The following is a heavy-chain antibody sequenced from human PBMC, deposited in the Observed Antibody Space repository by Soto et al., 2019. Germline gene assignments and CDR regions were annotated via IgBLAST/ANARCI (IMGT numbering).Heavy chain of an antibody. CDR1: GDSVNIDNYY. J-gene: IGHJ4*02. CDR3: ARHRAVAGLDY. V-gene: IGHV4-39*01. D-gene: IGHD6-19*01. Sequence: SETLSLTCDVFGDSVNIDNYYWTCIRQPPGKDLEWIGNIYFSGSTYYNPSLNSRVTLSIDTSKNHFSLKLTSVTAADTAMYYCARHRAVAGLDYWGQGTLVTVSS. CDR2: IYFSGST.